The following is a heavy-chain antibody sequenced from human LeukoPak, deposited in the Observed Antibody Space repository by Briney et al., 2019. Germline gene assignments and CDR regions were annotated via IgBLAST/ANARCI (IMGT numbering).Heavy chain of an antibody. D-gene: IGHD1-26*01. Sequence: SETLSLTCTVSGGSISNYYWSWIRQPPGKGLEWIGYIYNSGSTNYNPSLKSRVSISVDTSKNQISLKLSSVTAADTAVYYCARDGTSRSIQHWGQGALVTVSS. V-gene: IGHV4-59*01. CDR1: GGSISNYY. CDR2: IYNSGST. CDR3: ARDGTSRSIQH. J-gene: IGHJ1*01.